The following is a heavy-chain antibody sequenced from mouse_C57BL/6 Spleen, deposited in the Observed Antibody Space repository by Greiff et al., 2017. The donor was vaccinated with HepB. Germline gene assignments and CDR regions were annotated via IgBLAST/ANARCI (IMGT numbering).Heavy chain of an antibody. J-gene: IGHJ2*01. CDR3: ARLPDY. CDR2: INPNNGGT. Sequence: VQLQQSGPELVKPGASVKISCKASGYTFTDYYMNWVKQSHGKSLEWIGDINPNNGGTSYNQKFKGKATLTVDKSSSTAYMELRSLTSEDSAVYYCARLPDYWGQGTTLTVSS. V-gene: IGHV1-26*01. CDR1: GYTFTDYY.